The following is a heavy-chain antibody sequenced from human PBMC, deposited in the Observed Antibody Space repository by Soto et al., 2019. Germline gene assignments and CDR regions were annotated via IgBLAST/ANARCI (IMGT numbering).Heavy chain of an antibody. D-gene: IGHD3-22*01. CDR2: INHSGST. CDR1: GGSFSGYY. CDR3: ARGLWGYYDSSGYLDY. V-gene: IGHV4-34*01. J-gene: IGHJ4*02. Sequence: QVQLQQWGAGLLKPSETLSLTCAVYGGSFSGYYWSWIRQPPGKGLEWIGEINHSGSTNYNPSLKSRVTISVDTSKNQFSLQLSSVTAADTAVYYCARGLWGYYDSSGYLDYWGQGTLVTVSS.